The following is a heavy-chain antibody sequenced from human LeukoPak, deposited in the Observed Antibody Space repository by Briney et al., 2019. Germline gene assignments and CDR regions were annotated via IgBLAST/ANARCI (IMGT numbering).Heavy chain of an antibody. CDR1: GFTFSSYW. J-gene: IGHJ4*02. CDR2: IKQDGSEK. Sequence: GGSLRLSCAASGFTFSSYWMSWVRQAPGKGLEWVANIKQDGSEKYYVDSVRGRFTISRDNTKNSLYLQMSSLRAEDTAVYYCAKVRWDNSGWYYLDYWGQGTLVTVSS. V-gene: IGHV3-7*01. CDR3: AKVRWDNSGWYYLDY. D-gene: IGHD6-19*01.